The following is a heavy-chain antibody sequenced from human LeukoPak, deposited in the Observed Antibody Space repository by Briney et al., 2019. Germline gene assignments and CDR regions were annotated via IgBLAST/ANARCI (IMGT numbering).Heavy chain of an antibody. J-gene: IGHJ4*02. Sequence: GGSLRLSCAASGFTVSSNFMSWVRQAPGKGLEWVSVIYSGGMTYYADSVKGRFTISRDNSKNTLYLQMSSLRAEDTAVYYCARTVVVAAPYFDYWGQGTLVTVSS. V-gene: IGHV3-66*01. CDR1: GFTVSSNF. D-gene: IGHD2-15*01. CDR2: IYSGGMT. CDR3: ARTVVVAAPYFDY.